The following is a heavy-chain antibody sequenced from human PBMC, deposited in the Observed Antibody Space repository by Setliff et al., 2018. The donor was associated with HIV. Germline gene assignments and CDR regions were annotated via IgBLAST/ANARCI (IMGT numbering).Heavy chain of an antibody. V-gene: IGHV4-39*07. Sequence: ASETLSLTCTVSRDSIRNGAYYWGRIRQPPGKGLEWIGSIYYSGSAYYNPSFKSRVTLSVDTSENQFSLRLSSVTAADTAVYFCARGGTVSADFDSWGQGTLVTVS. J-gene: IGHJ4*02. CDR3: ARGGTVSADFDS. CDR2: IYYSGSA. CDR1: RDSIRNGAYY. D-gene: IGHD6-19*01.